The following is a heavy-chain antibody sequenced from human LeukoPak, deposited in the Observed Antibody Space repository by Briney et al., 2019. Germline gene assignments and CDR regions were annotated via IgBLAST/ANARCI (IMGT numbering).Heavy chain of an antibody. D-gene: IGHD3-3*01. CDR3: ARQNDFRLDY. CDR1: GYTFSSYW. J-gene: IGHJ4*02. Sequence: GESLKISCKGSGYTFSSYWIGGVREIPGKVLGWMGIIYPGDSDSRYSSFLQGQVTISVDTSSGTAYLQWSSLKASDTAIYYCARQNDFRLDYWGQGTLVTVYS. V-gene: IGHV5-51*01. CDR2: IYPGDSDS.